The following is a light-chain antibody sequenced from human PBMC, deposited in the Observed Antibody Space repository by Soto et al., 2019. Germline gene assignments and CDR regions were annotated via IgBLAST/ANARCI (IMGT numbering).Light chain of an antibody. CDR3: QSFDRSLSVST. CDR1: SXNIGAGYD. Sequence: QSLLTQAPSVSGATGQRVTISCTGNSXNIGAGYDVHWYQQLPVTAPKLLIYGNSNRPSGVPDRFSGSKPGTSAYLAITGLRAEDEADYHCQSFDRSLSVSTLGQGT. CDR2: GNS. V-gene: IGLV1-40*01. J-gene: IGLJ2*01.